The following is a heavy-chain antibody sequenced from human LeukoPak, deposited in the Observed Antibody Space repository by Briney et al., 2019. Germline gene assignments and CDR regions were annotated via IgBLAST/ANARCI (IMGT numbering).Heavy chain of an antibody. Sequence: SETLSLTCSVSGGSINSHYWSWIRQPPGKRLEWIGYIFNTGNTNYNPSLASRVTMSVDTSRAQFFLRLSSVTAADTAVYYCARARGHTRGYGSGSYYPRDYYYYGMDVWGQGTTVTVSS. D-gene: IGHD3-10*01. CDR1: GGSINSHY. V-gene: IGHV4-59*11. CDR3: ARARGHTRGYGSGSYYPRDYYYYGMDV. J-gene: IGHJ6*02. CDR2: IFNTGNT.